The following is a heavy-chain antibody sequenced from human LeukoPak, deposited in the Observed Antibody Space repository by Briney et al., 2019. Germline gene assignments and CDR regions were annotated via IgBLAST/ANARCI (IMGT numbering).Heavy chain of an antibody. CDR1: GYTFTGYY. D-gene: IGHD3-10*01. V-gene: IGHV1-2*02. CDR2: INPNSGGT. J-gene: IGHJ4*02. CDR3: ARDSELYGSGSYFDY. Sequence: GASVKVSCKASGYTFTGYYMHWVRQAPGQGLEWMGWINPNSGGTNYAQKFQGRVTMTRDRAISTAYMELRRLRADDTAVYYCARDSELYGSGSYFDYWGQGPLVTVSS.